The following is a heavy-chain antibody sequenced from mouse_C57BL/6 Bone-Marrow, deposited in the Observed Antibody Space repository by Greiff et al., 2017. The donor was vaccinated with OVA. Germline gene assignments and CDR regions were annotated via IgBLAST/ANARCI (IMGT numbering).Heavy chain of an antibody. CDR2: ISDGGSYT. D-gene: IGHD2-5*01. CDR3: ARDGAYYSNSAWFAY. J-gene: IGHJ3*01. Sequence: EVKLVESGGGLVKPGGSLKLSCAASGFTFSSYAMFWVRQTPEKRLEWVATISDGGSYTYYPDNVKGRFTISRYNAKNNLYLQMSHLKSEDTAMYYCARDGAYYSNSAWFAYWGQGTLVTVSA. CDR1: GFTFSSYA. V-gene: IGHV5-4*01.